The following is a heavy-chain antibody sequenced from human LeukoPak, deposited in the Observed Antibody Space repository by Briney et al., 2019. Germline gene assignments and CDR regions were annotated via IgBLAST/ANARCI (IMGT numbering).Heavy chain of an antibody. V-gene: IGHV1-18*01. D-gene: IGHD3-16*01. J-gene: IGHJ4*02. CDR1: GYIFTSYG. CDR3: ARGGPAARLITFGGVTDY. Sequence: ASVKVSCKASGYIFTSYGISWVRQALGQGLEWMGWINAYNGDTNYAQKFQGRVTMTTDTSTSTAYMELRSLRSDDTAVYYCARGGPAARLITFGGVTDYWGQGTLVTVSS. CDR2: INAYNGDT.